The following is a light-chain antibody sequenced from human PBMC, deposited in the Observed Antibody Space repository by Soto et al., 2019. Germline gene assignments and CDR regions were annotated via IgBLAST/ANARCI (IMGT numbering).Light chain of an antibody. V-gene: IGLV1-36*01. Sequence: QSVLTQPPSVSEAPRQRVTISCSGSSSNIGNNAVNWYQQLPGKAPKLLIYYDDLLPSGVSDRFSGSKSRTSASLAISGLQSEDEAEYYCAAWDDSLNGPVFGGGTKVTVL. CDR1: SSNIGNNA. J-gene: IGLJ3*02. CDR2: YDD. CDR3: AAWDDSLNGPV.